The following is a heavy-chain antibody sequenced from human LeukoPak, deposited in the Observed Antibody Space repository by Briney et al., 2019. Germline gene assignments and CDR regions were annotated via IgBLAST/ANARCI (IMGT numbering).Heavy chain of an antibody. CDR3: ARQDRLRYFDWLLAPLDY. J-gene: IGHJ4*02. CDR2: IYYSGST. D-gene: IGHD3-9*01. Sequence: SETLSLTCTVSGGSISSSSYYWGWIRQPPGRGLEWIGSIYYSGSTYYNPSLKSRVTISVDTSKNRFSLKLSSVTAADTAVYYCARQDRLRYFDWLLAPLDYWGQGTLVTVSS. CDR1: GGSISSSSYY. V-gene: IGHV4-39*01.